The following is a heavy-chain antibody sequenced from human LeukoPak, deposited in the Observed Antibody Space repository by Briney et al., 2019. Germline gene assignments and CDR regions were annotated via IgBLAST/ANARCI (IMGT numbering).Heavy chain of an antibody. J-gene: IGHJ5*02. V-gene: IGHV3-64*01. CDR2: ISSNGGST. D-gene: IGHD6-19*01. CDR1: GFTVSDNY. CDR3: ARDFRPGYSSGWYAWFDP. Sequence: GGSLRLSCAASGFTVSDNYMSWVRQAPGKGLEYVSAISSNGGSTYYANSVKGRFTTSRDNSKNTLYLQMGSLRAEDMAVYYCARDFRPGYSSGWYAWFDPWGQGTLVTVSS.